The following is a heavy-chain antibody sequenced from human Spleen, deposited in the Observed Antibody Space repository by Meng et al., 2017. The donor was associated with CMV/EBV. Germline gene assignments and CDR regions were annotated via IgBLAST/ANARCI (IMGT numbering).Heavy chain of an antibody. CDR1: GGSISSNDYY. CDR3: ARFSNVYGG. Sequence: SETLSLTCTVSGGSISSNDYYWGWIRKPPGKGLEWIGSIYYSGSTYYDPSLKTRVTISVDTSKNQFSLKLTSVTAADTAVYYCARFSNVYGGWGQGTLVTVSS. D-gene: IGHD4-23*01. J-gene: IGHJ4*02. CDR2: IYYSGST. V-gene: IGHV4-39*07.